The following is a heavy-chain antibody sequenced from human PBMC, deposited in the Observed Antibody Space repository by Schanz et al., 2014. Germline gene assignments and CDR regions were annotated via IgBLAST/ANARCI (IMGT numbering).Heavy chain of an antibody. CDR3: AKDPHKDYGGKPQTFDI. CDR1: GFTLRAYT. CDR2: ISSGATAI. V-gene: IGHV3-48*01. Sequence: EVQLEESGGGLVQPGESLRLSCEASGFTLRAYTMNWVRQAPGKGLEWLSSISSGATAIYYADSVKGRFTISRDNSKNILYLQMNSLRAEDTALYYCAKDPHKDYGGKPQTFDIWGQGTMVTVSS. J-gene: IGHJ3*02. D-gene: IGHD4-17*01.